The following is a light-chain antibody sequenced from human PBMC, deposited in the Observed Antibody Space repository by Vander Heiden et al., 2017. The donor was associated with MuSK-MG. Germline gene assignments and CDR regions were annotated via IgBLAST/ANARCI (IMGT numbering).Light chain of an antibody. J-gene: IGLJ3*02. CDR3: QSYDSSLSGSVV. Sequence: QSVLTQPPSVSGAPGQRVTISCTGSRSNIGAGYDVHWYQQLPGAAPKLLIYFNSNRPSGVPDRFSASKSGTSASLAITGLQAEDEADYYCQSYDSSLSGSVVFGGGTKLTVL. V-gene: IGLV1-40*01. CDR2: FNS. CDR1: RSNIGAGYD.